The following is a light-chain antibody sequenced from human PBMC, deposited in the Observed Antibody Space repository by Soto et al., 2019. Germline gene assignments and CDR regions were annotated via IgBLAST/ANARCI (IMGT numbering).Light chain of an antibody. CDR1: QSVSSSY. CDR3: QQYGSFTWE. V-gene: IGKV3-20*01. J-gene: IGKJ1*01. CDR2: GAS. Sequence: EIVLTQSPGTLSLSPGERATLSCRASQSVSSSYLAWYQQKPGQAPRLLIYGASSRATGIPDRFSGSGSGTDFTLTISRLEPEDFAVYYCQQYGSFTWEFGQGTKVEIK.